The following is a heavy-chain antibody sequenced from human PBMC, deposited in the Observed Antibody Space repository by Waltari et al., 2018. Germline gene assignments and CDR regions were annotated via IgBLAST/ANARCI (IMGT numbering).Heavy chain of an antibody. CDR2: VNTEDGET. Sequence: EVQVVQSGAEVKKPGATVKVSCKASGYTFTDFYIHRLQLAPGKGREWMGRVNTEDGETMYGMNFRDRITMTADTSTNTAYMELSSLRSADTAVYYCVVGGYCSPSICPWDYWGQGTLVTVSS. J-gene: IGHJ4*02. V-gene: IGHV1-69-2*01. D-gene: IGHD2-15*01. CDR3: VVGGYCSPSICPWDY. CDR1: GYTFTDFY.